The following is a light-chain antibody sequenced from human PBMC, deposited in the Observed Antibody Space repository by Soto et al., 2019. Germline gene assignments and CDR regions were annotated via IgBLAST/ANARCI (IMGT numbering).Light chain of an antibody. CDR2: DVS. Sequence: QSALTQPRSVSGSPGQSVTISCTGTSSDVGAYNYVSWFQQHPGKAPKLMMSDVSKRPSGVPDRFSGSKSGTTASLTISGLQSEAEADYYCSSYAGSYTLLFGGGTKLTVL. J-gene: IGLJ2*01. CDR1: SSDVGAYNY. V-gene: IGLV2-11*01. CDR3: SSYAGSYTLL.